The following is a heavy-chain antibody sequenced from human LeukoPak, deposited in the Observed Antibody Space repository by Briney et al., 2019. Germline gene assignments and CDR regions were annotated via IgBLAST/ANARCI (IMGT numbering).Heavy chain of an antibody. CDR3: AKETRGYESRRTSPYGMDV. J-gene: IGHJ6*01. V-gene: IGHV3-23*01. D-gene: IGHD6-13*01. CDR2: ISGSGGST. Sequence: GGSLRLSCAASGFTFSSYAMSWVRQAPGKGLEWVSAISGSGGSTYYADSVKGRFTISRDNSKNTLYLQMNSLRAEDTAVYYCAKETRGYESRRTSPYGMDVWGKGPRSPSPQ. CDR1: GFTFSSYA.